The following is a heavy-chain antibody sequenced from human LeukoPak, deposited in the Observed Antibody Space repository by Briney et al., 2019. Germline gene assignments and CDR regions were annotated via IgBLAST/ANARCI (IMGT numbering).Heavy chain of an antibody. D-gene: IGHD1-26*01. J-gene: IGHJ4*02. CDR2: IYYSGST. Sequence: SETLSLTCTVSGGSITSYYWSWIRQPPGKGLEWIGYIYYSGSTNYNPSLKGRVTISVDTSKNQFSLKLSSVTAADTAVYYCARDVTASASGSYYFDYWGQGTLVTVSS. CDR1: GGSITSYY. CDR3: ARDVTASASGSYYFDY. V-gene: IGHV4-59*01.